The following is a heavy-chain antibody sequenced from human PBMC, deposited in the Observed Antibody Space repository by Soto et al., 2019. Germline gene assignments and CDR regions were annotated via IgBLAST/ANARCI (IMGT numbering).Heavy chain of an antibody. D-gene: IGHD2-15*01. CDR2: ISGSGGST. V-gene: IGHV3-23*01. Sequence: GGSLRLSCAASGFTFSSYAMSWVRQAPGKGLEWVSAISGSGGSTYYADSVKGRFTISRDNSKNTLYLQMNSLRAEDTAVYYCAKDGCSGGSCQGGLVEYFQHWGQGTLVTVSS. CDR1: GFTFSSYA. CDR3: AKDGCSGGSCQGGLVEYFQH. J-gene: IGHJ1*01.